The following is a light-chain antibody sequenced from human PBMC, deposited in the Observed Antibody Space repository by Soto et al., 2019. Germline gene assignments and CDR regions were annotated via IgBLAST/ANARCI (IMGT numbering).Light chain of an antibody. CDR2: DVS. CDR1: QSVTSSS. J-gene: IGKJ1*01. Sequence: EIVLTQSPGTLSLSPGERATLFCRASQSVTSSSIAWHQQKPGQPPRLLIHDVSIRATGIPARFNGSGSGTEFTLTINNLQPDDLATYICQQYKSYSTFGRGTKVDIK. V-gene: IGKV3-20*01. CDR3: QQYKSYST.